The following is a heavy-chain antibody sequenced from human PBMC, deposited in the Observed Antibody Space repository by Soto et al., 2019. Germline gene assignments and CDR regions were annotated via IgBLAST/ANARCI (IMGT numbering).Heavy chain of an antibody. D-gene: IGHD3-16*02. J-gene: IGHJ4*02. CDR1: GGPFSGYY. CDR3: PTGLMISFGRVLVCPLDY. V-gene: IGHV4-34*01. Sequence: PSETLSLTCGVHGGPFSGYYWSWIRQSPGKGLEWIGAINHSGSTNYNPSLKSRVTISVDTSKNQFYLKLSSVTAADTAVYYCPTGLMISFGRVLVCPLDYWGQGTLVTVSA. CDR2: INHSGST.